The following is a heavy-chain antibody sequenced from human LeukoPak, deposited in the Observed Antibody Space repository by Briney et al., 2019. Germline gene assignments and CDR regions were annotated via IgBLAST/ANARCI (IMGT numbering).Heavy chain of an antibody. Sequence: GGSLRLSCAASGFTFSSYSMNWVRQAPGKGLEWVSYISSSSSTIYYADSVKGRFTISRDNAKNSLYLQMNSLRAEDTAVYYCASLRLGGGNGEDRWGQGTLVTVSS. J-gene: IGHJ5*02. CDR3: ASLRLGGGNGEDR. V-gene: IGHV3-48*04. CDR2: ISSSSSTI. D-gene: IGHD4-23*01. CDR1: GFTFSSYS.